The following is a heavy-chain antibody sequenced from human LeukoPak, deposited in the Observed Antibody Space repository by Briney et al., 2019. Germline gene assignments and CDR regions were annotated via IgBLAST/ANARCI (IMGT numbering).Heavy chain of an antibody. CDR3: ARYDYDILTGYYGYMDV. J-gene: IGHJ6*03. CDR2: INWNGGST. V-gene: IGHV3-20*04. Sequence: GGSLRLSCAASGFTFDDYGMSWVRQAPGKGLEWVSGINWNGGSTGYADSVKGRFTISRDNAKNSLYLQMNSLRAEDTALYYCARYDYDILTGYYGYMDVWGKGTRSPSP. CDR1: GFTFDDYG. D-gene: IGHD3-9*01.